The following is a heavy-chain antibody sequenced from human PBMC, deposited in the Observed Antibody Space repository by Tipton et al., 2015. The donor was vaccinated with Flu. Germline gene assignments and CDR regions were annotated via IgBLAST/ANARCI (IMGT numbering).Heavy chain of an antibody. V-gene: IGHV4-31*03. D-gene: IGHD3-3*01. CDR3: ARGAYEFWSGYPTHYFDY. CDR2: IYYSGST. CDR1: GGSISSGGYY. J-gene: IGHJ4*02. Sequence: TLSLTCTVSGGSISSGGYYWSWIRQHPGKGLEWIGYIYYSGSTYYNLSLKSRVTISVDTSKNQFSLKLSSVTAADTAVYYCARGAYEFWSGYPTHYFDYWCQGTLVTVSS.